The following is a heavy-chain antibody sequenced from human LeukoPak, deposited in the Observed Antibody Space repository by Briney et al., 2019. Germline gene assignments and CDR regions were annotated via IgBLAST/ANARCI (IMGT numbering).Heavy chain of an antibody. D-gene: IGHD5-18*01. CDR3: ASGGYSYGFDY. J-gene: IGHJ4*02. Sequence: RASQTLSLTCTVSGGSISSGGYYWSWIRQHPGKGLEWIGYIYYSGSTYYSPSLKSRVTISVDRSKNQLSMKLSSVTAADTAMYYCASGGYSYGFDYWGQGTLVTVSS. CDR1: GGSISSGGYY. V-gene: IGHV4-31*03. CDR2: IYYSGST.